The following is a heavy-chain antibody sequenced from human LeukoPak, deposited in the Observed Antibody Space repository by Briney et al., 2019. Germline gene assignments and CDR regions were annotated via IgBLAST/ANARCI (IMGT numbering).Heavy chain of an antibody. V-gene: IGHV3-33*06. CDR3: AKRGSTWDLDY. J-gene: IGHJ4*02. CDR1: AFTFSSYA. Sequence: GGSLRLSCTASAFTFSSYAMHWVRQAPRKGLEWMAVVSYDGNTKYYADSVRGRFTISRDNSENTLYLQMNTLRAEDTAVYYCAKRGSTWDLDYWGQGTLVTVSS. D-gene: IGHD6-6*01. CDR2: VSYDGNTK.